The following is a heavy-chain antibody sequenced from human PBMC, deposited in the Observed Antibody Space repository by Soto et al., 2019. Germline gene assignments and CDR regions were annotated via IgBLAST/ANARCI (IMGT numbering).Heavy chain of an antibody. J-gene: IGHJ4*02. V-gene: IGHV1-2*02. Sequence: RASVKVSCKASGYTFTGYYMHWVRQAPGQGLEWMGWINPNSGGTNYAQKFQGRVTMTRDTSISTAYMELSRLRSDDTAVYYCAQLRLGELSLADYWGQGTLVTVSS. CDR1: GYTFTGYY. D-gene: IGHD3-16*02. CDR3: AQLRLGELSLADY. CDR2: INPNSGGT.